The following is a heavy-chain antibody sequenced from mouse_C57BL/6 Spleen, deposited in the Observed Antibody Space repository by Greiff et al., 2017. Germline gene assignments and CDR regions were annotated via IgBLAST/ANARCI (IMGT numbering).Heavy chain of an antibody. J-gene: IGHJ4*01. CDR2: INYDGSST. CDR1: GFTFSDYY. V-gene: IGHV5-16*01. Sequence: EVQLQESEGGLVQPGSSMKLSCTASGFTFSDYYMAWVRQVPEKGLEWVANINYDGSSTYYLDSLKSRFIISRDNAKNILYLQMSSLKSEDTATYYCARDGGGVYAMDYWGQGTSVTVSS. CDR3: ARDGGGVYAMDY.